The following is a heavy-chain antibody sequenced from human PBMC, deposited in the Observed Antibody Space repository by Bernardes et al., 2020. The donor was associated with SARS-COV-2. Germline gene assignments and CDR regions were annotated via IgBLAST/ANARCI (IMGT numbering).Heavy chain of an antibody. CDR3: VKDLPHDSSAERGAEYFQH. CDR2: ISSNGGST. Sequence: GGSLRLSCSASGFTFSSYAMHWVRQAPGKGLEYVSAISSNGGSTYYADSVKGRFTISRDNSKNTLYLQMSSLRAEDTAVYYCVKDLPHDSSAERGAEYFQHWGQGTLVTVSS. D-gene: IGHD3-22*01. V-gene: IGHV3-64D*09. CDR1: GFTFSSYA. J-gene: IGHJ1*01.